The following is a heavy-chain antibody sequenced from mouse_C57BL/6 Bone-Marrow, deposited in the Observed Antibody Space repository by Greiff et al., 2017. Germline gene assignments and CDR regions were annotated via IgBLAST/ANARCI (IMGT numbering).Heavy chain of an antibody. CDR1: GYTFTSYW. Sequence: QVQLQQPGAELVKPGASVKMSCKASGYTFTSYWITWVKQRPGQGLGWIGDIYPTSGRTNYNEKFKSKAILTVDTSSNTAYMQLSSLTSADSAVFCCARAGPLGRSFDYWGQGTTRTVSS. CDR3: ARAGPLGRSFDY. J-gene: IGHJ2*01. CDR2: IYPTSGRT. D-gene: IGHD4-1*01. V-gene: IGHV1-55*01.